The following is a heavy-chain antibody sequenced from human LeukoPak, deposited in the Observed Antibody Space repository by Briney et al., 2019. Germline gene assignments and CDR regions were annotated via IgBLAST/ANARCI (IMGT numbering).Heavy chain of an antibody. Sequence: PSETLSLTCTVSGGSISSYYWSWIRQPPGKGLGWIGYIYYSGSTNYNPSLKSRVTISVDTSKTQFSLKLSSVTAADTAVYYCARSRGWAGARYFDYWGQGTLVTVSS. D-gene: IGHD3-22*01. CDR2: IYYSGST. CDR1: GGSISSYY. CDR3: ARSRGWAGARYFDY. V-gene: IGHV4-59*08. J-gene: IGHJ4*02.